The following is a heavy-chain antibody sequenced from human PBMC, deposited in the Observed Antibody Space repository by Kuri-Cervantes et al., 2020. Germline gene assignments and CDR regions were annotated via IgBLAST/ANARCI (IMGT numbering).Heavy chain of an antibody. V-gene: IGHV3-30-3*01. J-gene: IGHJ4*02. CDR2: ISYDGSNK. D-gene: IGHD5-18*01. CDR1: GFTFSSYA. CDR3: TTDTLHKDERGYSYPDLFDY. Sequence: GGSLRLSCAASGFTFSSYAMHWVRQAPGKGLEGVAVISYDGSNKYYADSVKGRFTISRDNSKNTLYLQMNSLKTEDTAVYYCTTDTLHKDERGYSYPDLFDYWGQGTLVTVSS.